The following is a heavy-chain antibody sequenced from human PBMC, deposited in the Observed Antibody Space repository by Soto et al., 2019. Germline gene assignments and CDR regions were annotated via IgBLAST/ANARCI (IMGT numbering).Heavy chain of an antibody. J-gene: IGHJ4*02. CDR3: RRDWDYPVL. CDR2: VRSKADGGTT. V-gene: IGHV3-15*01. D-gene: IGHD1-7*01. Sequence: EVQLAESGGGLVKPGGSLRLSCAASGFTFANAWMSWVRQAPGKGLEWVGRVRSKADGGTTDYAAPVKGRFTISRDDSENTLYLQMNSLKIDDTAVYYCRRDWDYPVLWGQGTLVTVSS. CDR1: GFTFANAW.